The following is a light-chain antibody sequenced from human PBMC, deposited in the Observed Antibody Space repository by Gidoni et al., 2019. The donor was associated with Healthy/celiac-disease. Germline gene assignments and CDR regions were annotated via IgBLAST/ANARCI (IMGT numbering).Light chain of an antibody. Sequence: IKMTQSPSTLSASVGDRVTITCRASQSISSWLAWYQQKPGKVPKVLIYKASSVESGVPSRFSGSGSGTEFTLTISSLQPDDFATYYCQQYNSYPWTFXQXTKVEIK. CDR3: QQYNSYPWT. CDR2: KAS. J-gene: IGKJ1*01. CDR1: QSISSW. V-gene: IGKV1-5*03.